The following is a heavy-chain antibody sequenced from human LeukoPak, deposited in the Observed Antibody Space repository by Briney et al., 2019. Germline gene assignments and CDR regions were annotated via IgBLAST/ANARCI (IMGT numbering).Heavy chain of an antibody. J-gene: IGHJ4*02. CDR1: GFTFSSYG. Sequence: PGRSLRLSCAASGFTFSSYGMHRVRQAPGKGLEWVAVIWYDGSNKYYADSVKGRFTISRDNSKNTLYLQMNSLRAEDTAVYYCARRYSYGTIDYWGQGTLVTVSS. D-gene: IGHD5-18*01. V-gene: IGHV3-33*01. CDR3: ARRYSYGTIDY. CDR2: IWYDGSNK.